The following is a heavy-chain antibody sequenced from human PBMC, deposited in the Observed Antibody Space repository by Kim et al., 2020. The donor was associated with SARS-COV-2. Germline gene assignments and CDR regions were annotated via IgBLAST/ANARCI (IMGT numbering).Heavy chain of an antibody. D-gene: IGHD6-6*01. V-gene: IGHV1-18*01. Sequence: YEQKLQGRVTMTTATSTSTAYMGLRSLRSDDTAVYYCARECHSSSDWFDPWGQGTLVTVSS. CDR3: ARECHSSSDWFDP. J-gene: IGHJ5*02.